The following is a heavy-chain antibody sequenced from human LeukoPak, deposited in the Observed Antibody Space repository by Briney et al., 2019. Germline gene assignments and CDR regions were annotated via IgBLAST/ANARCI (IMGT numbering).Heavy chain of an antibody. Sequence: ASVKVSCKASGYTFTSYDINWVRQATGQGLEWMGWMNPNSGNTGYAQKFQGRVTITRNTSISTAYMELSSLRSEDTAVYYCARSTALTARYSSSWYISRGQGTLVTVSS. CDR3: ARSTALTARYSSSWYIS. CDR1: GYTFTSYD. CDR2: MNPNSGNT. J-gene: IGHJ4*02. V-gene: IGHV1-8*03. D-gene: IGHD6-13*01.